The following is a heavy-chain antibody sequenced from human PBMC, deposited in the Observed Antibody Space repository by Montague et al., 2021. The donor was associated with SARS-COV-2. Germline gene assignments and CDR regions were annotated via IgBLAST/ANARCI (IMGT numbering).Heavy chain of an antibody. Sequence: SETLSLTCIVSGGSISGHYWSWVRQTPEEGLEWIGYIYYLGTTNYNPSLKTRVTFSVDTSKNQLSLMLTPVTAADTGVYYCARNGGAAVPGLLLGMDIWGQGTTVTVSS. J-gene: IGHJ6*02. CDR1: GGSISGHY. CDR2: IYYLGTT. V-gene: IGHV4-59*11. CDR3: ARNGGAAVPGLLLGMDI. D-gene: IGHD6-19*01.